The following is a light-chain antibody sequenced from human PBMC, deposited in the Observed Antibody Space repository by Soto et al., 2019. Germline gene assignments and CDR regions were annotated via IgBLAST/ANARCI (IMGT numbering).Light chain of an antibody. CDR2: DAS. CDR3: QHLPWT. Sequence: DIQMTQSPSTLSASVGDRVTITCRASQSISSWLAWYQQKPGKAPKLLIYDASSLESGVPSRLSGSGSGTEFTLTISSLQPDDFATYYCQHLPWTFGQGTKVEIK. CDR1: QSISSW. J-gene: IGKJ1*01. V-gene: IGKV1-5*01.